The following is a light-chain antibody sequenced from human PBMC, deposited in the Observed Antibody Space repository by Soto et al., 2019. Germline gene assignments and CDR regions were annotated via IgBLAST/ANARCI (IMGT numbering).Light chain of an antibody. J-gene: IGKJ1*01. Sequence: ILMTQSPVNLSVSPGERASLSCRASQSVSSNLAWYQQKPGQAPSLLIYGAFTRATGIPARFSGTGSGTEFTLTISGLQSEDFALYYCQQDNDWPLTFGQGTKVDIK. CDR2: GAF. CDR3: QQDNDWPLT. V-gene: IGKV3-15*01. CDR1: QSVSSN.